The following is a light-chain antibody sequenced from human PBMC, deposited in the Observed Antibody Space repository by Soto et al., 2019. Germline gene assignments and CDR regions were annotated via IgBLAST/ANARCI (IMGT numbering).Light chain of an antibody. V-gene: IGKV3-15*01. CDR1: QSVSSN. CDR2: GGF. CDR3: QKYNDWPLT. J-gene: IGKJ1*01. Sequence: ELVMTQSPVTLSVSPGDSVTLSCRASQSVSSNLAWYQQKTGQAPSLLIYGGFTRATGIPDRLSGTGSGTELNLTISRLQSEDFALYYCQKYNDWPLTCGQGTKVDIK.